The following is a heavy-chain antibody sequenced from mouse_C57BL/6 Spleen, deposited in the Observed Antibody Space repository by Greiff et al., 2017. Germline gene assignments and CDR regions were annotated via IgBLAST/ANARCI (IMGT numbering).Heavy chain of an antibody. Sequence: QVQLQQSGAELARPGASVKMSCKASGYTFTSYTMHWVKQRPGPGLEWIGYINPSSGYTKYNQKFKDKATLTADKSSSTAYMQLSSLTSEDSAVYYCARSDGSSYVSYYFDYWGQGTTLTVSS. J-gene: IGHJ2*01. V-gene: IGHV1-4*01. CDR1: GYTFTSYT. CDR3: ARSDGSSYVSYYFDY. CDR2: INPSSGYT. D-gene: IGHD1-1*01.